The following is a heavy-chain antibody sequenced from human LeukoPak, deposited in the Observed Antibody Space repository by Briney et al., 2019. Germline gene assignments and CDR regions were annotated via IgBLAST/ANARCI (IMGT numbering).Heavy chain of an antibody. CDR1: GGPISSGSYY. CDR2: IHYSGST. D-gene: IGHD3-22*01. V-gene: IGHV4-39*01. J-gene: IGHJ4*02. Sequence: SETLSLTCTVSGGPISSGSYYWGWIRQPPGKGLEWIGTIHYSGSTYYNPSLKSRVTRSVDTSKNQFSLKLSSVTAADTAVYYCARHAGSSGYPSSFDYWGQGTLVTVSS. CDR3: ARHAGSSGYPSSFDY.